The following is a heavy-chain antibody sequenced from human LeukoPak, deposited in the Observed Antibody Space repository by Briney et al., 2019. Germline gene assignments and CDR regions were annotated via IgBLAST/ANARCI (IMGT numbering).Heavy chain of an antibody. CDR1: GFTFSSYA. D-gene: IGHD2-15*01. CDR2: ISYDGSNK. CDR3: ARVYCSGDSCYGPFDY. V-gene: IGHV3-30-3*01. J-gene: IGHJ4*02. Sequence: PGGSLRLSCAASGFTFSSYALHWVRQAPGKGLEWVSAISYDGSNKYYADSVKGRFTISRDNSKNTLSLQMNSLRAEDTAVYYCARVYCSGDSCYGPFDYWGQGTLVTVSS.